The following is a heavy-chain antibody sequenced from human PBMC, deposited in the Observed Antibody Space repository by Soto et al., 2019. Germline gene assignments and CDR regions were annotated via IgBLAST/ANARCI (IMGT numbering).Heavy chain of an antibody. CDR2: IYSGGST. J-gene: IGHJ2*01. CDR3: ARVDYGDYGWYFDR. Sequence: EVQLMESGGGLIQPGGSLRLSCAASGFTVTNKYMTWVRQSPGQGREWVSVIYSGGSTAYADSVKGRFTISRDKSQNILYLQMNSLRAEDTAVYYCARVDYGDYGWYFDRWGRGTLVTVSS. CDR1: GFTVTNKY. V-gene: IGHV3-53*01. D-gene: IGHD4-17*01.